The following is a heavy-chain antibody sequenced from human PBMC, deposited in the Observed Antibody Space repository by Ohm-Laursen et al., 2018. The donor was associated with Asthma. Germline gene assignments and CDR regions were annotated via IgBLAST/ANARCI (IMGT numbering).Heavy chain of an antibody. V-gene: IGHV4-59*01. CDR3: ARATTVFSWFDP. CDR2: IYNSGST. Sequence: TLSITCTVSGGSISSYYWSWIRQPPGKGLEWIGYIYNSGSTNYNPSLKSRVTISVDTSKNQFSLKLSSVTAADTAVYYCARATTVFSWFDPWGQGTLVTVSS. D-gene: IGHD4-17*01. J-gene: IGHJ5*02. CDR1: GGSISSYY.